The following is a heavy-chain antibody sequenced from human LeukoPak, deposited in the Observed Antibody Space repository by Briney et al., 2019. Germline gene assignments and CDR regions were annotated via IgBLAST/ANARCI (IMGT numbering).Heavy chain of an antibody. CDR1: GFTFSNFA. CDR3: AKDPTHYRVWDYYETIGLSY. Sequence: GGSLRLSCAASGFTFSNFAMHWVRQAPGKGLEWVAFIRYDETNKYYADSVKGRFTISRDNSKNTLYLQMNSLRAEDTAVYYCAKDPTHYRVWDYYETIGLSYWGQGTLVTVSS. D-gene: IGHD3-22*01. V-gene: IGHV3-30*02. CDR2: IRYDETNK. J-gene: IGHJ4*02.